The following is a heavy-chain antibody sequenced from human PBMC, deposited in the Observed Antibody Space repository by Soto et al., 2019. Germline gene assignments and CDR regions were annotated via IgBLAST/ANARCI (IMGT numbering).Heavy chain of an antibody. D-gene: IGHD4-17*01. CDR3: ATTMVTTPGKAFDL. CDR2: TSASSSYT. V-gene: IGHV3-11*06. Sequence: QVHLVESGGGLVKPGGSLRLSCTASGFTFSDYYMSWIRQAPGKGLEWVSYTSASSSYTNYADSVKGRFTISRDNAKNSLYLQMNSLRAEDTAVYYCATTMVTTPGKAFDLWGQGIMVTVSS. J-gene: IGHJ3*01. CDR1: GFTFSDYY.